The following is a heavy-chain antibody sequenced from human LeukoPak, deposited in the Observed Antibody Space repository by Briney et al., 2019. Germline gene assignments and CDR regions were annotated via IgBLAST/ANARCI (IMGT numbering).Heavy chain of an antibody. CDR2: IYYSGST. CDR1: GGSISSHY. J-gene: IGHJ6*03. D-gene: IGHD3-16*01. Sequence: SETLSLTCTVSGGSISSHYWSWIRQPPGKGLEWIGYIYYSGSTNYNPSLKSRVTISVDTSKNQFSLKLSSVTAADTAVYYCARVFDYDEGMDVWGKGTTVTVSS. V-gene: IGHV4-59*11. CDR3: ARVFDYDEGMDV.